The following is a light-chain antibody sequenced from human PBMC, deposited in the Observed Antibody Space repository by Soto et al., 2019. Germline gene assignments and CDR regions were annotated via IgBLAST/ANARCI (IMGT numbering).Light chain of an antibody. CDR2: EVS. J-gene: IGLJ2*01. CDR1: SSDVGLYNY. Sequence: QSALTQPASVSGSPGQSIIISCTGTSSDVGLYNYVSWYQQHPGKAPKLMIYEVSNRPSGVSNRFSGSKSGNTASLTISGLQAEDEADYYCSSYTSSSTRNVVFGGGTKLTVL. CDR3: SSYTSSSTRNVV. V-gene: IGLV2-14*01.